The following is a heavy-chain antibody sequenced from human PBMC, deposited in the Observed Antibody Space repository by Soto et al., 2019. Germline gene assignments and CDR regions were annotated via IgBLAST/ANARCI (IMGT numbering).Heavy chain of an antibody. CDR1: GGSISSYY. J-gene: IGHJ3*02. D-gene: IGHD3-22*01. CDR2: IYYSGST. CDR3: ARMTDYYDSSGLLGEAFDI. Sequence: PSETLSLTGTDSGGSISSYYWSWIRQPPGKGLEWIGYIYYSGSTNYTPSLKSRVTISVDASKTQFSLKLSSVTAADTAVYYCARMTDYYDSSGLLGEAFDIWGQGTMVTVSS. V-gene: IGHV4-59*01.